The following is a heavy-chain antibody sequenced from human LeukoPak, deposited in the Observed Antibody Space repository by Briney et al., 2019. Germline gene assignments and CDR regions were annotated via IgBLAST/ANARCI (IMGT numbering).Heavy chain of an antibody. CDR3: AKEGYCGGDCYREFDY. CDR2: ISGSGGST. V-gene: IGHV3-23*01. D-gene: IGHD2-21*02. Sequence: GGSLRLSCAASGFTFSSYAMSWVRQAPGKGLEWVSGISGSGGSTYYADSVKGRITISRDNSKNTLYLQMNSLRAEDTAVYYCAKEGYCGGDCYREFDYWGQGTLVTVSS. J-gene: IGHJ4*02. CDR1: GFTFSSYA.